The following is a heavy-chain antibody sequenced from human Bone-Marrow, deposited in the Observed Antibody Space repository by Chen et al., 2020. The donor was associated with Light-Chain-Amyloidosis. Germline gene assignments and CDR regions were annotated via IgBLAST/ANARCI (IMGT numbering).Heavy chain of an antibody. CDR3: ARDRGYDILTGYAFDI. J-gene: IGHJ3*02. CDR2: INPNSGGT. V-gene: IGHV1-2*06. CDR1: GYTFTGYY. Sequence: QVQLVQSGAEVKKPGASVKVSCKASGYTFTGYYMHWVRQAPGQGLEWMGRINPNSGGTNYAQKFQGRVTMTMDTSISTAYMELSRLRSDDTAVYYCARDRGYDILTGYAFDIWGQGTMVTVSS. D-gene: IGHD3-9*01.